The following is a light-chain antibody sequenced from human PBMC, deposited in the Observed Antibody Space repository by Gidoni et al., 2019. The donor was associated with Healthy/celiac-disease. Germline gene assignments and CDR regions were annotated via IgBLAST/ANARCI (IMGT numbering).Light chain of an antibody. CDR3: QQLNSYLPIT. CDR2: AAS. Sequence: DIQLTQSPSFLSASVGDRVTISICICTSQGISSYLAWYQQKPGKAPKLLIYAASTLQSGVPSRFSGSGSGTEFTLTISSLQPEDFATYYCQQLNSYLPITFGQGTRLEIK. V-gene: IGKV1-9*01. J-gene: IGKJ5*01. CDR1: QGISSY.